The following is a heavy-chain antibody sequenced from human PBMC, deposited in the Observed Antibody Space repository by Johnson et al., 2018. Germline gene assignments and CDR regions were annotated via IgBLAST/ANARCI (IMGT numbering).Heavy chain of an antibody. Sequence: EQLVESGAEVKKPGASVKVSCKASGYTFTSYDINWVRQATGHGLEWLGWMNPNSGNTGHAQKVQGRVTMTRNPSKSTAYTELCSLRSEDTAGYYCARPAGYSSGWYLYYYGMDVWGQGTTVTVSS. CDR1: GYTFTSYD. CDR2: MNPNSGNT. J-gene: IGHJ6*02. CDR3: ARPAGYSSGWYLYYYGMDV. D-gene: IGHD6-19*01. V-gene: IGHV1-8*01.